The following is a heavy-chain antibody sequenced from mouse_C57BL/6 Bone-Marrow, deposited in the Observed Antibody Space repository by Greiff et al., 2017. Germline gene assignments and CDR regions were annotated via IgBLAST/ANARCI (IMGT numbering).Heavy chain of an antibody. V-gene: IGHV1-26*01. Sequence: EVQLQQSGPELVKPGASVKISCKASGYTFTDYYMNWVKQSPGKSLEWIGDINPNNGGTSYNQKFKGKATLTVDKSSSTAYMELRSLTSEDSAVYYCARTTTVVAHFDYWGQGTTLTVSS. CDR2: INPNNGGT. J-gene: IGHJ2*01. CDR3: ARTTTVVAHFDY. D-gene: IGHD1-1*01. CDR1: GYTFTDYY.